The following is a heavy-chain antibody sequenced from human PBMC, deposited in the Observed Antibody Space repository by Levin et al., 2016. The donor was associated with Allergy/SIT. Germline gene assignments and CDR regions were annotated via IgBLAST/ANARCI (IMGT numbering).Heavy chain of an antibody. J-gene: IGHJ4*02. V-gene: IGHV3-11*03. Sequence: GGSLRLSCAASGFTFSDYYMSWIRQAPGKGLEWVSDISSSSSYTNYADSVKGRFTISRDNAKNSLYLQMNSLRAEDTAVYYCARLRGDYGDYKQNPSYFDYWGQGTLVTVSS. D-gene: IGHD4-17*01. CDR2: ISSSSSYT. CDR1: GFTFSDYY. CDR3: ARLRGDYGDYKQNPSYFDY.